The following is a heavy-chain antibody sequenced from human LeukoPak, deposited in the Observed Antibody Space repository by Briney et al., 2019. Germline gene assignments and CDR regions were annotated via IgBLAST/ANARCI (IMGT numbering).Heavy chain of an antibody. CDR3: ARAPHSYYYDSSGYYRNWFDP. CDR1: GYTFTSYG. J-gene: IGHJ5*02. V-gene: IGHV1-69*04. CDR2: IIPILGIA. Sequence: SVKVSCKASGYTFTSYGISWVRQAPGQGLEWMGRIIPILGIANYAQKFQGRVTITADKSTSTAYMELSSLRSEDTAVYYCARAPHSYYYDSSGYYRNWFDPWGQGTLVTVSS. D-gene: IGHD3-22*01.